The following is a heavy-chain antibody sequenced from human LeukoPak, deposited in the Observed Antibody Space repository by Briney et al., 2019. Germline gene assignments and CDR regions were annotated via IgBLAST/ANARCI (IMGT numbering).Heavy chain of an antibody. CDR1: GFTFSNYG. Sequence: GGSLRLSCAASGFTFSNYGMHWVRQAPGKGPEWVALISYDGSDKYYTDSVKGRFTVSRDNSKNTLFLQMNSLRAEDTAVYYCANSPLLGYWGQGTLVTVSS. CDR2: ISYDGSDK. CDR3: ANSPLLGY. J-gene: IGHJ4*02. V-gene: IGHV3-30*18.